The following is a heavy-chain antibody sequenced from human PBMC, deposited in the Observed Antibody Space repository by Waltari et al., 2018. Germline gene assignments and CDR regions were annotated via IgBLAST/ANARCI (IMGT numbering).Heavy chain of an antibody. CDR2: ISYNGGST. J-gene: IGHJ4*02. Sequence: EVQLVESGGGLVQPGSLRLSCAASGFTLSSFSMHWVRQAPGKGLEFFSAISYNGGSTYYANSVKGRFTISRDNSKNTLYLQMGSLRAEDMAVYYCARAGGSYFHFDYWGQGTLVTVSS. D-gene: IGHD1-26*01. V-gene: IGHV3-64*01. CDR3: ARAGGSYFHFDY. CDR1: GFTLSSFS.